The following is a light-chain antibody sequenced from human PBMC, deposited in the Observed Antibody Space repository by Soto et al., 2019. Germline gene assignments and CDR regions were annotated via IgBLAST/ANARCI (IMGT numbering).Light chain of an antibody. J-gene: IGLJ1*01. CDR3: CSYTTSNTRQIV. CDR1: RSDVGGYNY. V-gene: IGLV2-14*03. CDR2: DVS. Sequence: QSVLTQPASVSGSPGQSITISCTGTRSDVGGYNYVSWYQHHPGKAPKLMIYDVSNRPSGVSNRFSGSKSGNTASLTISGLQPEDEADYYCCSYTTSNTRQIVFGTGTKLTVL.